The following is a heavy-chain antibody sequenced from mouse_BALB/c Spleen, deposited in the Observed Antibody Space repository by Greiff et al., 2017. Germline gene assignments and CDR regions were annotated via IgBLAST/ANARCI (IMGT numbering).Heavy chain of an antibody. CDR1: GYTFSSYW. V-gene: IGHV1-9*01. Sequence: QVQLQQSGAELMKPGASVKISCKATGYTFSSYWIEWVKQRPGHGLEWIGEILPGSGSTNYNEKFKGKATFTADTSSNTAYMKLSSLTSEDSAVYYCARRGWDYWGQGTTLTVSS. CDR3: ARRGWDY. J-gene: IGHJ2*01. CDR2: ILPGSGST.